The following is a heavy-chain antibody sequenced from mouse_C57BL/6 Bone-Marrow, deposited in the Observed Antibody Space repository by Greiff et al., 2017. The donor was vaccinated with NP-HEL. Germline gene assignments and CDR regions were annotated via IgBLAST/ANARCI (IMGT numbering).Heavy chain of an antibody. D-gene: IGHD2-3*01. V-gene: IGHV1-82*01. CDR2: IYPGDGDT. CDR1: GYAFSSSW. CDR3: ARDHYDGYYPYYFDY. Sequence: VQLQQSGPELVKPGASVKISCKASGYAFSSSWMNWVKQRPGKGLEWIGRIYPGDGDTNYNGKFKGKATLTADKSSSTAYMQLSSLTTEDSAVYFCARDHYDGYYPYYFDYWGQGTTLTVSS. J-gene: IGHJ2*01.